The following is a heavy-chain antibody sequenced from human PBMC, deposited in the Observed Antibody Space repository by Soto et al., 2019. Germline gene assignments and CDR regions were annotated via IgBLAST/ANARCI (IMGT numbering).Heavy chain of an antibody. J-gene: IGHJ4*02. CDR2: IDYNGVT. CDR3: GKVLVGATGHTDSDS. D-gene: IGHD2-15*01. CDR1: GGSMYRCGYY. V-gene: IGHV4-39*01. Sequence: SETLSLTCTVSGGSMYRCGYYWGWIRQPPGRGLEWIGNIDYNGVTYSNPSLKSRVTISRDTSKNQFSLKLTSVTAADTALYYCGKVLVGATGHTDSDSWGPGTLVTVSS.